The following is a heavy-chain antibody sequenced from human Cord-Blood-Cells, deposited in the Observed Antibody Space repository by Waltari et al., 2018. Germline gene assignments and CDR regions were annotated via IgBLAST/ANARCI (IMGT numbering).Heavy chain of an antibody. J-gene: IGHJ4*02. Sequence: EVQLVESGGGLVQPGGSLKLCCAAYGFTFSGSVLHRVRQASGKGLGWVGRIRSKANSYATAYAASVKGRFTISRDDSKNTAYLQMNSLKTEDTAVYYCTRGNDYGDYWGQGTLVTVSS. D-gene: IGHD2-8*01. CDR2: IRSKANSYAT. CDR1: GFTFSGSV. CDR3: TRGNDYGDY. V-gene: IGHV3-73*01.